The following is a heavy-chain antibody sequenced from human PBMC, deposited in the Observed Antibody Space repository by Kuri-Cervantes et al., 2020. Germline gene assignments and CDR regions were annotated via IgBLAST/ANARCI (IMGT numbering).Heavy chain of an antibody. J-gene: IGHJ4*02. CDR3: ARHGEVVGATPWDY. CDR1: GYSISSAYY. V-gene: IGHV4-38-2*01. D-gene: IGHD1-26*01. CDR2: IYQSGSA. Sequence: SETLSLTCAISGYSISSAYYWGWIRQPPGKGLEWIGSIYQSGSAYYNPSLQSRVTISVDTSKNQFSLKLSSVTAADTAVYYCARHGEVVGATPWDYWGQGTLVTVSS.